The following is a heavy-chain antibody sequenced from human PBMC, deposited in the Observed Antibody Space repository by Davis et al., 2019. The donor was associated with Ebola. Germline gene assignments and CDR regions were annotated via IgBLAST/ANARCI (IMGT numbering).Heavy chain of an antibody. CDR1: GFTFSFYG. CDR2: IWFDGTNK. D-gene: IGHD5-12*01. Sequence: PGGSLRLSCAASGFTFSFYGMHWVRQAPGKGLEWVAVIWFDGTNKYYADSVKGRFTISRDNSKNTLYLQMNSLRAEDTAVYFCAKVATIRTMGPLDYWGLGTLVTVSS. V-gene: IGHV3-33*06. J-gene: IGHJ4*02. CDR3: AKVATIRTMGPLDY.